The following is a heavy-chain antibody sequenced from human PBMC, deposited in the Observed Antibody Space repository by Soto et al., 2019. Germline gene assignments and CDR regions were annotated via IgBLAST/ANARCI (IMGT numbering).Heavy chain of an antibody. CDR2: ILPVYDTT. J-gene: IGHJ3*01. V-gene: IGHV1-69*06. Sequence: QEKLVQTGAEVKTPGSSVKVSCKISGGSFRNNAFSWVRQAPGQGLEWMGQILPVYDTTKYARKFEGRVTITVDKSTTTIQMELETVRSDDTAVYYCARMRGMLLGSFDVWGQGTTVSVSS. CDR3: ARMRGMLLGSFDV. D-gene: IGHD3-16*01. CDR1: GGSFRNNA.